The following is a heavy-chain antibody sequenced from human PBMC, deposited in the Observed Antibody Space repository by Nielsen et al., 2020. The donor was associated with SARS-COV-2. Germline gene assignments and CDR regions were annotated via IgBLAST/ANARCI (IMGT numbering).Heavy chain of an antibody. Sequence: GESLKISCAASGFTFSSYAMSWVRQAPGKGLEWVSAISGSGGSTYYADSVKGRFTISRDNSKNTLYLQMNSLRAEDTAVYYCARDLVCSSTSCYSYGMDVWGQGTKVTVSS. CDR1: GFTFSSYA. CDR2: ISGSGGST. D-gene: IGHD2-2*02. CDR3: ARDLVCSSTSCYSYGMDV. V-gene: IGHV3-23*01. J-gene: IGHJ6*02.